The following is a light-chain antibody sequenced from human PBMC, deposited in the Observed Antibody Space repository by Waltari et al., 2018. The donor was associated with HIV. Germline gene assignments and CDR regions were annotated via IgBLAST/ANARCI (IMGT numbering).Light chain of an antibody. CDR3: AAWDDSLSGWV. Sequence: QSVLTQPPSVSGAPGQRVTISCTGSSSNLVAGYGVNCYQQYPGAAPKHLIFANTNRPSGFPDRFSGSKSGTSASLAISGFRSEDEAVYYCAAWDDSLSGWVFGGGTKLIVL. V-gene: IGLV1-40*01. J-gene: IGLJ3*02. CDR1: SSNLVAGYG. CDR2: ANT.